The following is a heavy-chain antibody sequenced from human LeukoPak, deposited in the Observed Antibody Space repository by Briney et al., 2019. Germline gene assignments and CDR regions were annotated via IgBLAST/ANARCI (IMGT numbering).Heavy chain of an antibody. CDR3: ARVRIQDSSGYYFDY. J-gene: IGHJ4*02. D-gene: IGHD3-22*01. CDR1: GFTFGDYA. CDR2: ISSSSNTI. Sequence: GGSLRLSCTTSGFTFGDYAMSWVRQAPGKGLEWVSYISSSSNTIYYADSVKGRFTISRDNAKNSLYLQMNSLRDEDTAVYFCARVRIQDSSGYYFDYWGQGTLVAVSS. V-gene: IGHV3-48*02.